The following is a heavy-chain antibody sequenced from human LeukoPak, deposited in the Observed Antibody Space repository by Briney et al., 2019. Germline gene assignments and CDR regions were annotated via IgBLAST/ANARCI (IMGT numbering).Heavy chain of an antibody. J-gene: IGHJ5*02. D-gene: IGHD3-16*02. V-gene: IGHV1-8*01. CDR3: ARTHYDYVWGSYRFNWFDP. CDR2: MNPNSGNT. Sequence: ASVKVSCKASGYIFTRYDIHWVRQATGPGLEWMGWMNPNSGNTGYAQKFQGRVTMTRNTSISTAYMELSSLRSEDTAVYYCARTHYDYVWGSYRFNWFDPWGQGTLVTVSS. CDR1: GYIFTRYD.